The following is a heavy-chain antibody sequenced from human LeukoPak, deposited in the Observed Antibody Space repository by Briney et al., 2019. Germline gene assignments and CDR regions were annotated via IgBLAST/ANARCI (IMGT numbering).Heavy chain of an antibody. Sequence: GGSLRLSCAASGFTFSSYNMNWVRQAPGKGLEWVSSITSSSSSIYYADSVKGRFAISRDNSKSMLFLQLNSLRAEDTALYYCARDLHYYVAMDVWGQGTTVTVSS. J-gene: IGHJ6*02. D-gene: IGHD3-10*02. CDR2: ITSSSSSI. V-gene: IGHV3-21*04. CDR1: GFTFSSYN. CDR3: ARDLHYYVAMDV.